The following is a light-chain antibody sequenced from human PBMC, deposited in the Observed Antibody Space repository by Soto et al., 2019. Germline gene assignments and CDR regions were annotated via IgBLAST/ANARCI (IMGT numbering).Light chain of an antibody. CDR2: AAS. CDR1: QGISSY. V-gene: IGKV1-8*01. Sequence: AIRMTQSPSSLSASTGDRVTITCRASQGISSYLAWYQQKPGKAPKLLIYAASTLQSGVPSRFSGSGSGTDFTLTISCLQSEDFATYYCQQYYSYPRTFSGGTKVEIK. CDR3: QQYYSYPRT. J-gene: IGKJ4*01.